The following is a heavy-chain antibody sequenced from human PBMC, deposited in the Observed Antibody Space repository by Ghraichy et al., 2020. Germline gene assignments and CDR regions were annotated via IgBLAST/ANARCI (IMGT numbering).Heavy chain of an antibody. CDR1: GGSISSSSYY. J-gene: IGHJ4*02. Sequence: SETLSLTCTVSGGSISSSSYYWGWIRQPPGKGLEWIGSIYYSGSTYYNPSLKSRVTISVDTSKNQFSLKLSSVTAADTAVYYCARDSGSYDYWGQGTLVTVSS. CDR3: ARDSGSYDY. D-gene: IGHD1-26*01. V-gene: IGHV4-39*02. CDR2: IYYSGST.